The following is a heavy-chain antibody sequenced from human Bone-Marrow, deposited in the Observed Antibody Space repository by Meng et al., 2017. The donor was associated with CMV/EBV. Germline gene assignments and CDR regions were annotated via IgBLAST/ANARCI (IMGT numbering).Heavy chain of an antibody. V-gene: IGHV4-39*07. Sequence: SETLSLTCTVSGGSISSSSYYWGWIRQPPGKGLEWIGSIYYSGSTYYNPSLKRRVTISVDTSKNQCSLKLSSVTAADTAVYYCARDPLYYDFWSGPKPYYYGMDVWGQGTTVTFAS. CDR1: GGSISSSSYY. J-gene: IGHJ6*02. CDR2: IYYSGST. D-gene: IGHD3-3*01. CDR3: ARDPLYYDFWSGPKPYYYGMDV.